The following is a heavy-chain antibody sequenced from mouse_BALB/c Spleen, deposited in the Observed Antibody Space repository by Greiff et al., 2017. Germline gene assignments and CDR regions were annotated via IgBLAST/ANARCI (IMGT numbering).Heavy chain of an antibody. CDR2: INPYNDGT. Sequence: EVKLQESGPELVKPGASVKMSCKASGYTFTSYVMHWVKQKPGQGLEWIGYINPYNDGTKYNEKFKGKATLTSDKSSSTAYMELSSLTSEDSAVYYCARGLLPSSYYFDYWGQGTTLTVSS. V-gene: IGHV1-14*01. J-gene: IGHJ2*01. CDR3: ARGLLPSSYYFDY. CDR1: GYTFTSYV. D-gene: IGHD2-3*01.